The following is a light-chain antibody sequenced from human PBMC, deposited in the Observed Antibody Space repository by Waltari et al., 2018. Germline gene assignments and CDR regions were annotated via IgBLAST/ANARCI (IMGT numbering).Light chain of an antibody. Sequence: QLVLTQSPSASASLGASVKLTCTLSSRYSSTVIAWLQQQPEKGPRSLMKVNSDGSHSKGDEIPDRFSGSSSGAERYLTISNLQSEDEADYYCQTGGHGTWVFGGGTKLTVL. CDR3: QTGGHGTWV. J-gene: IGLJ3*02. CDR1: SRYSSTV. V-gene: IGLV4-69*01. CDR2: VNSDGSH.